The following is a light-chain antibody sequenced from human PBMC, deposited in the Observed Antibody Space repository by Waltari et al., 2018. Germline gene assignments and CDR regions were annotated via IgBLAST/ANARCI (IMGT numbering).Light chain of an antibody. CDR3: QQRGTYLGLT. J-gene: IGKJ4*01. Sequence: VLTQSPATLSLSPGERATLSCRASQSFRKYLAWYQQKPGQAPRLLIFDASNRATGIPARFSGSGSGTEFSLTISSLEPEDFAVYYCQQRGTYLGLTFGGGTKVDIK. V-gene: IGKV3-11*01. CDR2: DAS. CDR1: QSFRKY.